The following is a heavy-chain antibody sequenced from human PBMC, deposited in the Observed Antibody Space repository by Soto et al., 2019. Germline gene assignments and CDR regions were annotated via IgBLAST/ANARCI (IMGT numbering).Heavy chain of an antibody. CDR2: ISAYNGNT. V-gene: IGHV1-18*04. D-gene: IGHD3-22*01. CDR3: ARDSSGYAYYYYGMDV. CDR1: GYTFPSYG. Sequence: ASVKVSCKASGYTFPSYGISWVRQAPGQGLEWMGWISAYNGNTNYAQKLQGRVTMTTDTSTSTAYMELRSLRSDDTAVYYCARDSSGYAYYYYGMDVWGQGTTVTVSS. J-gene: IGHJ6*02.